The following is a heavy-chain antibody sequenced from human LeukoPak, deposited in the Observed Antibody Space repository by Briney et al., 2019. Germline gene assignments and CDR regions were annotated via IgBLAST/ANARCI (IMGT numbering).Heavy chain of an antibody. V-gene: IGHV3-7*01. Sequence: PGGSLSLSCSASRFTFRSYWMSWVRQAPGKGLEWVANIKEDGSEKNYVDSVKGRFTISRDNAKNSLSLQMNSLRAEDTAVYYCSRGGYSNRDAWGQGSLVIVSS. CDR1: RFTFRSYW. CDR2: IKEDGSEK. CDR3: SRGGYSNRDA. D-gene: IGHD4-11*01. J-gene: IGHJ5*02.